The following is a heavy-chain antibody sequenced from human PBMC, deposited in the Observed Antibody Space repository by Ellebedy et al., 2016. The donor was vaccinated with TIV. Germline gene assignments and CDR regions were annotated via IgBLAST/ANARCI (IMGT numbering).Heavy chain of an antibody. J-gene: IGHJ5*02. CDR1: GASITSGDYR. CDR3: ARVFGLPGSFGWFDP. D-gene: IGHD1-20*01. V-gene: IGHV4-31*01. Sequence: MPSETLSLTCTVSGASITSGDYRWTWIRHQPGKGLEWIGYNSYSGSRNQNPPLKSPVIISLDTSKNQFSLNLSSVTAADTAVYYCARVFGLPGSFGWFDPWGQGRLVTVSS. CDR2: NSYSGSR.